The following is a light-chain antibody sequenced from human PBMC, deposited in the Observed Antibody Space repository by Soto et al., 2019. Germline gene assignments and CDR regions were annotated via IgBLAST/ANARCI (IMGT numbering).Light chain of an antibody. CDR1: QSVSSY. CDR3: QQRTNRPPIT. Sequence: EIVLTQSPATLSLSPVERATLSCRASQSVSSYLAWYQQKPGQAPRLLIYDASNRATGIPARFSGSGSGTEFTLTISSLQSEDFAVYYCQQRTNRPPITFGQGTRLE. J-gene: IGKJ5*01. V-gene: IGKV3-11*01. CDR2: DAS.